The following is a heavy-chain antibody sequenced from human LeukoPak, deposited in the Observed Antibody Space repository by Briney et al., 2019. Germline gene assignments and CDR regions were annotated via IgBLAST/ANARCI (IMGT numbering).Heavy chain of an antibody. CDR3: TTYRSGHY. V-gene: IGHV3-73*01. J-gene: IGHJ4*02. D-gene: IGHD6-19*01. CDR2: ITTKRSNYAK. Sequence: QPGGSLRLSCAASGFTFSDSDIHWVRQASGKGLEWVGRITTKRSNYAKAYTASVKGRFTISRHDSENTAYLQMNSLKTEDTALYYCTTYRSGHYWGQGTLVTVSS. CDR1: GFTFSDSD.